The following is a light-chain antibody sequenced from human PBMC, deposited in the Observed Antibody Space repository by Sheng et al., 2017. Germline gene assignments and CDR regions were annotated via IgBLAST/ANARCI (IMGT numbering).Light chain of an antibody. J-gene: IGLJ3*02. Sequence: QTVVTQEPSFSVSPGGTVTLTCGLSSGSVSTSYYPSWYQQTPGQAPRTLIHSTNTRSSGVPDRFSGSILGNKAALTITGAQADDESDYYCVLYMGSGISWVFGGGTKLTVL. CDR3: VLYMGSGISWV. CDR1: SGSVSTSYY. V-gene: IGLV8-61*01. CDR2: STN.